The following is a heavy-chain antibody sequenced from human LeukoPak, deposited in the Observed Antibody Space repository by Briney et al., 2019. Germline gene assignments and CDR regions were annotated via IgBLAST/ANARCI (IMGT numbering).Heavy chain of an antibody. Sequence: GSLLLSCAASGFTFSSYSMNWVRQAPGKGLEWVSSISSSSSYIYYADSVKGRFTVSRDNSKNTLYLQMTSLRAEDTAIYYCAKDRRSLVGPTNFDYWGQGTPVTVSS. CDR3: AKDRRSLVGPTNFDY. J-gene: IGHJ4*02. CDR2: ISSSSSYI. V-gene: IGHV3-21*04. CDR1: GFTFSSYS. D-gene: IGHD1-26*01.